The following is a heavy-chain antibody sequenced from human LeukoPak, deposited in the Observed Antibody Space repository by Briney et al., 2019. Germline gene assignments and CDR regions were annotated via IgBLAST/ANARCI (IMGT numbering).Heavy chain of an antibody. Sequence: GGSLRLSCAASGFTFSKYGTNWVRQAPGKGLEWVSGIGVGGTTYYADSVKGRFTISRDTSKNTLYLQMNSLRAEDTAVYYCAKAQGYYDCWGQGTLVTVSS. CDR1: GFTFSKYG. V-gene: IGHV3-23*01. D-gene: IGHD3-22*01. J-gene: IGHJ4*02. CDR2: IGVGGTT. CDR3: AKAQGYYDC.